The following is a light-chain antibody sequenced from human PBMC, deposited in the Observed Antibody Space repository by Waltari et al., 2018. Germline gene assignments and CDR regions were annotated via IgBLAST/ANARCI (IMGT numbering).Light chain of an antibody. Sequence: ELVLTQSPGTLSVSPGERATLSCRASQSVSSSYLAWYQQKPGQAPRLLIYGASSRATGIPDRVSGSGSGTDFTLTISRLEPEDFAVYYCQQYGSSPYTFGQGTKLEIK. CDR2: GAS. CDR1: QSVSSSY. CDR3: QQYGSSPYT. V-gene: IGKV3-20*01. J-gene: IGKJ2*01.